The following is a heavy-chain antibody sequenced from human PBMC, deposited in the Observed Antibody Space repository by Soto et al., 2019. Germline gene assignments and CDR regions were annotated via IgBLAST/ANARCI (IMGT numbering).Heavy chain of an antibody. J-gene: IGHJ4*02. V-gene: IGHV3-23*01. CDR1: GFTFSSYA. Sequence: PGGSLRLSCAASGFTFSSYAMSWVRQAPGKGLEWVSAISSSGGSTYYADSVKGRFTISRDNSKNTLYLQMNSLRAEDTAVYYCAKGGPVLRFSEWLSDNPPFDYWGQGTLVTVSS. CDR2: ISSSGGST. CDR3: AKGGPVLRFSEWLSDNPPFDY. D-gene: IGHD3-3*01.